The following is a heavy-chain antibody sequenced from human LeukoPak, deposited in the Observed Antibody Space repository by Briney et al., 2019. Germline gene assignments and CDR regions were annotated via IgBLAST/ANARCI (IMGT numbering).Heavy chain of an antibody. CDR2: ISTTGSTI. CDR1: GFTFSDYR. CDR3: ARDGGGTDYGPNYYFFYMDL. D-gene: IGHD4-17*01. J-gene: IGHJ6*03. V-gene: IGHV3-48*02. Sequence: PGGSLRLSCAASGFTFSDYRMNWVRQAPGTGLEWLSYISTTGSTIYYTDSLKGRFTISRDNAENSLYLQMNSLRDEDTAVYYCARDGGGTDYGPNYYFFYMDLWGKGTTVTVSS.